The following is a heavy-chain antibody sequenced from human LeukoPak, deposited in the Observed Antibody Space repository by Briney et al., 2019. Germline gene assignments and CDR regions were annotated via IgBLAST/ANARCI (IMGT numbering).Heavy chain of an antibody. V-gene: IGHV3-30*03. J-gene: IGHJ6*03. CDR2: ISYDGSNK. D-gene: IGHD6-13*01. CDR1: GFTFSSYG. Sequence: GGSLRLSCAASGFTFSSYGMHWVRQAPGKGLEWVAVISYDGSNKYYADSVKGRFTISRDNSKNTLYLQMNSLRAEDTAVYYCARVFPPLAAAGYYYYYYYMDVWGKGTTVTISS. CDR3: ARVFPPLAAAGYYYYYYYMDV.